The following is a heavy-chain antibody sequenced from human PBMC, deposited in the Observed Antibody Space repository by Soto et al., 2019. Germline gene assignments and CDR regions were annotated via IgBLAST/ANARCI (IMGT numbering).Heavy chain of an antibody. CDR3: ARMAGPWYFDL. CDR2: INHSGSS. V-gene: IGHV4-34*01. CDR1: GGSFRGFY. J-gene: IGHJ2*01. Sequence: QLQLQQWGAGLLKPSETLSLTCAVHGGSFRGFYWTWIRQPPGKGRQWMGEINHSGSSNYNPPLKSRVTMSLDTSRNQFSLSLNSVTAADTAVYYCARMAGPWYFDLWGRGTLVTVSS.